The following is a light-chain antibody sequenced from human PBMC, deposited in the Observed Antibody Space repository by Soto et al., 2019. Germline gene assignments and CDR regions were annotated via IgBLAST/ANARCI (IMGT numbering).Light chain of an antibody. CDR3: NSYTSSGTFV. V-gene: IGLV2-14*01. CDR2: GVT. CDR1: SSDVGGYNY. Sequence: QSALTQPASVSGSPGQSITISCTGTSSDVGGYNYVSWYQQHPGKAPKLMIYGVTNRPSGVSSRFSGSRSGNTASLTISGLQAEDEAEYFCNSYTSSGTFVFGTGTKVTVL. J-gene: IGLJ1*01.